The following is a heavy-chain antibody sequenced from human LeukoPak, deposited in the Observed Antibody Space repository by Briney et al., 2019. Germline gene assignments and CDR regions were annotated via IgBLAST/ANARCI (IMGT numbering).Heavy chain of an antibody. V-gene: IGHV3-74*01. CDR2: INSDGSST. CDR1: GFTFSSYW. J-gene: IGHJ6*02. CDR3: ARTRPPYGDSDYYYYGMDV. D-gene: IGHD4-17*01. Sequence: GGSLRLSCAASGFTFSSYWMHWVHQAPGKGLVWVSRINSDGSSTSYADSVKGRFTISRDNAKNTLYLQMNSLRAEDTAVYYRARTRPPYGDSDYYYYGMDVWGQGTTVTVSS.